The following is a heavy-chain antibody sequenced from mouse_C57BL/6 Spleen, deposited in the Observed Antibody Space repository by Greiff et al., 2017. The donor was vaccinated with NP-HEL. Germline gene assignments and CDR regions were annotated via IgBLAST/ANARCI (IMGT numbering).Heavy chain of an antibody. D-gene: IGHD2-5*01. CDR3: AIGAYYSNPYYAMDY. CDR1: GYTFTSYW. J-gene: IGHJ4*01. Sequence: QVQLKQPGAELVKPGASVKVSCKASGYTFTSYWMHWVKQRPGQGLEWIGRIHPSDSDTNYNQKFKGKATLTVDKSSSTAYMQLSSLTSEDSAVYYCAIGAYYSNPYYAMDYWGQGTSVTVSS. CDR2: IHPSDSDT. V-gene: IGHV1-74*01.